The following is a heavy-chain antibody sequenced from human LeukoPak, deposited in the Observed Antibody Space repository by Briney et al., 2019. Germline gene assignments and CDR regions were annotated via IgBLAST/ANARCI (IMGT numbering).Heavy chain of an antibody. Sequence: KSSETLSLTCTVSGGSISSYYWSWIRQPPGKGLEWIGYIYYSGSTNYNPSLKSRVTISVDTSKNQFSLKLSSVTAADTAVYYCARHRGWLQFTEFDYWGQGTLVTVSS. CDR1: GGSISSYY. CDR2: IYYSGST. D-gene: IGHD5-12*01. V-gene: IGHV4-59*08. CDR3: ARHRGWLQFTEFDY. J-gene: IGHJ4*02.